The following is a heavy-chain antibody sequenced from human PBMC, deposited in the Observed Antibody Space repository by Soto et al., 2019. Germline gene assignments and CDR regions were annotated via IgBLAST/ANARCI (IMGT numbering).Heavy chain of an antibody. CDR3: AKDYLGSRSYYYMDF. CDR1: GFTFSSYA. D-gene: IGHD7-27*01. CDR2: ISGSGGST. V-gene: IGHV3-23*01. J-gene: IGHJ6*03. Sequence: GGSLRLSCAASGFTFSSYAMSWVRQAPGKGLEWVSAISGSGGSTYYADSVKGRFTISRDNSKNTLYLQMNSQRAEDRAVYYCAKDYLGSRSYYYMDFWGKGTTVTVSS.